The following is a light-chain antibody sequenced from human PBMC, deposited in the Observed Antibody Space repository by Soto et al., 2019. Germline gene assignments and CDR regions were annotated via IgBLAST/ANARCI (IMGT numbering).Light chain of an antibody. CDR1: QSVDSNY. Sequence: EIGLTQSPGTLSLSPGEEATLSCRASQSVDSNYLAWYQQKPGQTPRLIIYGASGRADGIPHRFSGSGFGTDFTLTISSLEPEDFAVYYCQQRSNWPPWTFGQGTRLEI. CDR3: QQRSNWPPWT. V-gene: IGKV3D-20*02. J-gene: IGKJ5*01. CDR2: GAS.